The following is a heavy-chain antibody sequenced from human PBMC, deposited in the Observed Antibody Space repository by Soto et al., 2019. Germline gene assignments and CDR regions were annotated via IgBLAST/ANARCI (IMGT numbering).Heavy chain of an antibody. CDR1: GFSFSTYP. CDR3: ARGAALAGKLDL. D-gene: IGHD6-19*01. V-gene: IGHV3-23*01. J-gene: IGHJ4*02. CDR2: ISANGRGT. Sequence: GGSLRLSCATSGFSFSTYPMSWVRQAPGKGLEWVTAISANGRGTSYADSVKGRFTILRDNSKNTLYLQMNSLTGEDSAVYYCARGAALAGKLDLWGQGTLVTVSS.